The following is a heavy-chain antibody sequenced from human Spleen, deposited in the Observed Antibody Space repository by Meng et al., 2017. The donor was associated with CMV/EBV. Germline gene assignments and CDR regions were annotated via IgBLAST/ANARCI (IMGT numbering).Heavy chain of an antibody. CDR1: GYSFTTYP. CDR2: SKTGNGHR. CDR3: ARALTGSYNFFY. D-gene: IGHD3-9*01. J-gene: IGHJ4*01. V-gene: IGHV1-3*04. Sequence: QVQLVQSGAEVKEPGASVKASFKASGYSFTTYPMHWVRQAPGQWLGWIGWSKTGNGHRKYSQKFQGRVTITRDTSASIAYMELSSLRSEDTAVYYCARALTGSYNFFYWGHGTLVTVSS.